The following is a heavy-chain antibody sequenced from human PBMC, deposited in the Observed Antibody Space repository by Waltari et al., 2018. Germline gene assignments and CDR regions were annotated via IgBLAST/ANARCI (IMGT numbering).Heavy chain of an antibody. CDR2: IRDDGSNK. Sequence: QVQLVESGGGVVQPGGSLRLSCAASGFTFSSYGMHWVRQAPGKGLEWVAFIRDDGSNKYYADSVKGRFTSSRDNSKNTLYLQMNSLRAEDTAVYYCAKDFLWGSYRAYYFDYWGQGTLVTVSS. D-gene: IGHD3-16*02. J-gene: IGHJ4*02. CDR3: AKDFLWGSYRAYYFDY. V-gene: IGHV3-30*02. CDR1: GFTFSSYG.